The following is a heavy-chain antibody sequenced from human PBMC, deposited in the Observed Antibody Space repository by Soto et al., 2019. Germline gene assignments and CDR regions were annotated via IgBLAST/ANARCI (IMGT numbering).Heavy chain of an antibody. CDR1: GFTFSSYW. CDR3: ARELTGLVLDY. CDR2: MNADGSSA. D-gene: IGHD7-27*01. J-gene: IGHJ4*02. Sequence: EVQLVESGGGLVKPGGSLRLSCAASGFTFSSYWMHWVRQAPGKELVWVSRMNADGSSASYADAVKGRFSISRDNAKNTLYLQMISLRAEDTAVYYCARELTGLVLDYWGQGTLVTVSS. V-gene: IGHV3-74*01.